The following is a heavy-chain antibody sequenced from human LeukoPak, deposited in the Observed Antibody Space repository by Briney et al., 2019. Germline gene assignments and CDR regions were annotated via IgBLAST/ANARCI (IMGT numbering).Heavy chain of an antibody. CDR1: GGSFSGYY. V-gene: IGHV4-34*01. CDR3: ARVNVLRYFDWLPTRISDRDWFDP. J-gene: IGHJ5*02. D-gene: IGHD3-9*01. CDR2: INHSGST. Sequence: SETLSLTCAVYGGSFSGYYRSWIRQPPGKGLEWIGEINHSGSTNYNPSLKSRVTISVDTSKNQFSLKLSSVTAADTAVYYCARVNVLRYFDWLPTRISDRDWFDPWGQGTLVTVSS.